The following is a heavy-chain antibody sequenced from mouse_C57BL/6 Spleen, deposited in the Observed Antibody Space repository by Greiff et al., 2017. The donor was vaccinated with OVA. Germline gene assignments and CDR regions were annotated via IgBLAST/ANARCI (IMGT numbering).Heavy chain of an antibody. Sequence: VKLQESGAELMKPGASVKLSCKATGYTFTGYWIEWVKQRPGHGLEWIGELLPGSGSTNSNEKFKGKATFTADTSSNTAYMQLSSLTTDDSAIYYCARGEAPYWGQGTLVTVSA. CDR3: ARGEAPY. J-gene: IGHJ3*01. CDR2: LLPGSGST. CDR1: GYTFTGYW. V-gene: IGHV1-9*01. D-gene: IGHD3-2*02.